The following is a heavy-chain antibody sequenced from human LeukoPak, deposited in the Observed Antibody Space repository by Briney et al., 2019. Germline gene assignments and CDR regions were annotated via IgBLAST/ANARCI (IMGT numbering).Heavy chain of an antibody. CDR1: GFTFSSYW. CDR3: ASHRFGETYDAFDI. D-gene: IGHD3-10*01. CDR2: IKEDGSEE. J-gene: IGHJ3*02. V-gene: IGHV3-7*01. Sequence: GGSLRLSCAASGFTFSSYWMSWVRQTPGKGLEWVANIKEDGSEEYYVDSVKGRFTISRDNAKNSLYLQMNSLRAEDTAVYYCASHRFGETYDAFDIWGQGTMVTVSS.